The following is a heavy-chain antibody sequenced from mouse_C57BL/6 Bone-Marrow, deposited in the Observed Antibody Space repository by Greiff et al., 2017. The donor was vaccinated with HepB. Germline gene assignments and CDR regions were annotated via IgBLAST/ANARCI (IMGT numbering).Heavy chain of an antibody. D-gene: IGHD3-2*02. CDR3: ARVGSGYYAMDY. CDR1: GYTFTSYW. J-gene: IGHJ4*01. V-gene: IGHV1-53*01. Sequence: QVQLLQPGTELVKPGASVKLSCTASGYTFTSYWMHWVKQMPGQGLEWIGNINPSNGGTNYNETFKSKATLTVDKATSTDYMQLSSLTSEDSAVYYYARVGSGYYAMDYWGKGTSVTVAS. CDR2: INPSNGGT.